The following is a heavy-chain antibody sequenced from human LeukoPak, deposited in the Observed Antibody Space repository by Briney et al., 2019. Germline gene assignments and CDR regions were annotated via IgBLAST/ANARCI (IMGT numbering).Heavy chain of an antibody. D-gene: IGHD3-22*01. CDR3: ASEVYYYDSSGYYIDY. CDR1: GGTFSSYA. CDR2: IIPILGIA. Sequence: SVKVSCKASGGTFSSYAISWVRQAPGQGLEWMGRIIPILGIANYAQKFQGRVTITADKSTSTAYMELSSLRSEDTAVYYCASEVYYYDSSGYYIDYWGQGTLVTVSS. V-gene: IGHV1-69*04. J-gene: IGHJ4*02.